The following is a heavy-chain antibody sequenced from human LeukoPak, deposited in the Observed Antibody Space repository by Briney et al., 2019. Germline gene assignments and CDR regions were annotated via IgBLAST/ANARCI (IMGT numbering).Heavy chain of an antibody. D-gene: IGHD5-18*01. V-gene: IGHV1-18*01. J-gene: IGHJ4*02. Sequence: ASVKISCKASGYTFTNYGPSWVRQALGQGLEWMGWISGFNGDTNYAQNFQGRVTMTTDTSTNTAYMELRSLTSDDTAIYFCAREGFVRDTALDYWGQGTLVTVSA. CDR3: AREGFVRDTALDY. CDR2: ISGFNGDT. CDR1: GYTFTNYG.